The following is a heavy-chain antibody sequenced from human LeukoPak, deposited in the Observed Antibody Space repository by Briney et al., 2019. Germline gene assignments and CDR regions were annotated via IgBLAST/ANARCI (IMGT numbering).Heavy chain of an antibody. D-gene: IGHD1-7*01. CDR1: GDSISGYY. CDR3: ARSRYSRNYQFDY. Sequence: SQTLSLTCTLSGDSISGYYWSCSRHPPGKGLEWIGYIYYSVTTNYNPSLNSRVTISVDTSTNQASLKLSSVTAGDTAVYYCARSRYSRNYQFDYWGQGTQVTVSS. J-gene: IGHJ4*02. V-gene: IGHV4-59*01. CDR2: IYYSVTT.